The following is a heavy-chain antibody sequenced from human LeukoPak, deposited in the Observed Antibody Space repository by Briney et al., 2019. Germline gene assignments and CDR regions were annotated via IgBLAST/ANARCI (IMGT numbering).Heavy chain of an antibody. J-gene: IGHJ4*02. D-gene: IGHD2-15*01. CDR1: GYTFTSYG. V-gene: IGHV1-18*01. CDR2: ISAYNGNT. CDR3: ATERGAAFVY. Sequence: WASVKVSCKASGYTFTSYGISWVRQAPGQGLEWMGWISAYNGNTNYAQKFQGGVTMTEDTSTDTAYMELSSLRSEDTAVYYCATERGAAFVYWGQGTLVTVSS.